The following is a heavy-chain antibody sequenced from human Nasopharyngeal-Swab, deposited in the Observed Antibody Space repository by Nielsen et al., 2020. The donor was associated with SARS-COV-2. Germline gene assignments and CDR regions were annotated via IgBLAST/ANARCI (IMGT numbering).Heavy chain of an antibody. D-gene: IGHD2-15*01. CDR2: IYYSGST. CDR3: ARDLVCSGGSCYSNGFDY. V-gene: IGHV4-59*12. J-gene: IGHJ4*02. Sequence: SETLSLTCTVSGGSISNYYWSWIRQSPGKGLEWIGYIYYSGSTNYNPPLKSRVTISIDTSKNQFSLKLRSVTAGDTAVYYCARDLVCSGGSCYSNGFDYWGQGTLVTVSS. CDR1: GGSISNYY.